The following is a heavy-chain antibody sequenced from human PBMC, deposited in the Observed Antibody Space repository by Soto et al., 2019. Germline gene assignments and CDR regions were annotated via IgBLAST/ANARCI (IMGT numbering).Heavy chain of an antibody. Sequence: GASVKVSCKASGYTFTNYDINWVRQATGQGPEWMGWMNPDSGDTGYVPNFQGRVSMTRSTSISTAYMELSDLRSEDTAVYYCARGPDRFGELSPGPFDYWGQGTLVTVSS. CDR2: MNPDSGDT. V-gene: IGHV1-8*01. CDR3: ARGPDRFGELSPGPFDY. J-gene: IGHJ4*02. D-gene: IGHD3-10*01. CDR1: GYTFTNYD.